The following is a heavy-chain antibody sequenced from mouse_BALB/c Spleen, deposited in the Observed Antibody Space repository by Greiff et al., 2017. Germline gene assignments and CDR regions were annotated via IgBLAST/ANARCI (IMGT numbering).Heavy chain of an antibody. CDR3: TRNDGYPHYAMDY. CDR1: GYTFTSYW. CDR2: IYPSDSYT. D-gene: IGHD2-3*01. J-gene: IGHJ4*01. Sequence: QVQLQQPGAELVRPGASVKLSCKASGYTFTSYWINWVKQRPGQGLEWIGNIYPSDSYTNYNQKFKDKATLTVDKSSSTAYMQLSSPTSEDSAVYYCTRNDGYPHYAMDYWGQGTSVTVSS. V-gene: IGHV1-69*02.